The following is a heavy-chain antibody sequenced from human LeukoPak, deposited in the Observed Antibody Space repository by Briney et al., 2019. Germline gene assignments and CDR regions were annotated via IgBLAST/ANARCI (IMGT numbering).Heavy chain of an antibody. V-gene: IGHV4-59*01. CDR2: IYCSGRN. Sequence: NPSGTLSLTCTVSGGSISSYYWSWVRQPPGKGLEWIGYIYCSGRNNYNPSPKRRGTISVDTSKNQFSLKLRSVTAADTAVYYCARESLRQQWLVRREEYYYMDVWGKGTTVTISS. CDR3: ARESLRQQWLVRREEYYYMDV. D-gene: IGHD6-19*01. J-gene: IGHJ6*03. CDR1: GGSISSYY.